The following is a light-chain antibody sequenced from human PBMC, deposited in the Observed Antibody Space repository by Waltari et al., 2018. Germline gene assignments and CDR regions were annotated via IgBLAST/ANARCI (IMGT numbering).Light chain of an antibody. CDR3: SSYAGSNNWV. Sequence: QSALTQPPSASGSPGQSVTISCTGTSSDFGGYNYFSWYQRHPGKAPKLMIYEVNKRPSGVTDRFSGSKSGKTAYLTVSGLQAEDEAEYSCSSYAGSNNWVFGGGTKLTVL. CDR1: SSDFGGYNY. CDR2: EVN. V-gene: IGLV2-8*01. J-gene: IGLJ3*02.